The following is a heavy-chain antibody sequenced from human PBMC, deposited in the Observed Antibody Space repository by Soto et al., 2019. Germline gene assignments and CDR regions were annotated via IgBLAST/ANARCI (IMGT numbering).Heavy chain of an antibody. D-gene: IGHD4-17*01. V-gene: IGHV3-30*18. CDR2: ILYDGSKK. CDR3: AKDRGALRWSEEHYYFDY. CDR1: GFTFSSYG. Sequence: GGSLRVSCAASGFTFSSYGMHWVRQAPGKGLEWVAVILYDGSKKYYADSMKGRFTISRDNSKNTLYLQMDSLRAEDTAVYYCAKDRGALRWSEEHYYFDYWGQGALVTVSS. J-gene: IGHJ4*02.